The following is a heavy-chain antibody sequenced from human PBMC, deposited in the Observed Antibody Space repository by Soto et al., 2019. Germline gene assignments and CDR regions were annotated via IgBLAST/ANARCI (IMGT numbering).Heavy chain of an antibody. J-gene: IGHJ4*02. CDR1: GFTFSSYG. CDR3: ARGQVGGFGELFTLDY. CDR2: IWYDGSNK. Sequence: GGSLRLSCAASGFTFSSYGMHWVRQAPGKGLEWVAGIWYDGSNKYYADSVKGRFTISRDNSKNTLYLQMNSLRAEDTAVYYCARGQVGGFGELFTLDYWGQGTLVTVSS. D-gene: IGHD3-10*01. V-gene: IGHV3-33*01.